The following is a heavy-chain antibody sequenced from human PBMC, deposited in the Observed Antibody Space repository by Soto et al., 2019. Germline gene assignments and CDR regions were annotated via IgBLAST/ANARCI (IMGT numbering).Heavy chain of an antibody. J-gene: IGHJ5*02. D-gene: IGHD6-13*01. CDR2: MNPNSGNT. V-gene: IGHV1-8*01. CDR1: GYTFTSYD. Sequence: QVQLVQSGAEVKKPGASVKVSCKASGYTFTSYDINWVRQATGQGLEWMGWMNPNSGNTGYAQKFQGRVTMTRNTSISTAYMELSSLRSEETAVYYCAGERSAAGTGWFDPWGQGTLVTVSS. CDR3: AGERSAAGTGWFDP.